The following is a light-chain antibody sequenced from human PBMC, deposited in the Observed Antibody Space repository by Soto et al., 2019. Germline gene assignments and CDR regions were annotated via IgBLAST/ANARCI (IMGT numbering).Light chain of an antibody. V-gene: IGKV3-20*01. CDR1: QSVSSSY. Sequence: EVVLTQYAGTLSSSPGEIATLSCSASQSVSSSYLAWYQQKPGQAPRLLIHGASSRATGIPDRISGSGSGTDFTLTISRLEPEDFAVYYCQQYGSSPITFGQGTRLEIK. J-gene: IGKJ5*01. CDR3: QQYGSSPIT. CDR2: GAS.